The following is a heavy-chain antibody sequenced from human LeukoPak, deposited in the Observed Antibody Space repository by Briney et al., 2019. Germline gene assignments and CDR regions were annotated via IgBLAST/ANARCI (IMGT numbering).Heavy chain of an antibody. D-gene: IGHD6-19*01. CDR3: ARRAVAGNFDY. J-gene: IGHJ4*02. CDR1: SGSISSYY. V-gene: IGHV4-59*12. Sequence: SETLSLTCTVSSGSISSYYWSWIRQPPGKGLEWIGYIYYSGSTNYNPSLKSRVTISVDTSKNQFSLKVSSVTAADTAVYYCARRAVAGNFDYWGQGTLVTVSS. CDR2: IYYSGST.